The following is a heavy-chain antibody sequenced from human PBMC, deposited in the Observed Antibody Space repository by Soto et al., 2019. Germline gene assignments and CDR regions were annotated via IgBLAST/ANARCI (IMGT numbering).Heavy chain of an antibody. D-gene: IGHD4-17*01. J-gene: IGHJ4*02. CDR1: GYTLTYYS. CDR2: ISGSSTYI. CDR3: AGGRGEMTTVTNDY. Sequence: EVQLLESGGGLVKPGGSLRLSCAASGYTLTYYSMNWVRQAPGKGLEWVSSISGSSTYIYYADSVKGRFTISRDNGKNSLYLQMNSLSAEDTAVYYCAGGRGEMTTVTNDYWGQGSLVTVSS. V-gene: IGHV3-21*02.